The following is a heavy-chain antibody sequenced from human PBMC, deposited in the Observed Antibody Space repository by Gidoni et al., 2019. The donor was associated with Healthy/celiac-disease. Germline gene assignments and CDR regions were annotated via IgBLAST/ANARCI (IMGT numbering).Heavy chain of an antibody. CDR2: ISGDGGST. Sequence: EVQLVESGGGVVQPGGSLRLSCAASGFTFDDYAIPWVRQAPGKGLEWVSLISGDGGSTYYADSVKGRFTISRDNSKNSLYLQMNSLRTEDTALYYCAKDISEGGSIWFGELLSAFDIWGQGTMVTVSS. V-gene: IGHV3-43*02. D-gene: IGHD3-10*01. CDR1: GFTFDDYA. CDR3: AKDISEGGSIWFGELLSAFDI. J-gene: IGHJ3*02.